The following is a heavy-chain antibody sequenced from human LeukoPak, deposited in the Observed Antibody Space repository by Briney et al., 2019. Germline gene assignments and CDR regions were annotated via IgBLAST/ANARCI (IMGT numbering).Heavy chain of an antibody. CDR2: INHSGST. CDR1: GGSFSGYY. CDR3: ARGRYDSSGYTGAFDI. D-gene: IGHD3-22*01. V-gene: IGHV4-34*01. J-gene: IGHJ3*02. Sequence: PSETLSLTCAVYGGSFSGYYWSWIRQPPGKGREWIGEINHSGSTNYNPSLKSRVTISVDTSKNQFSLKLSSVTAADTAVYYCARGRYDSSGYTGAFDIWGQGTMVTVSS.